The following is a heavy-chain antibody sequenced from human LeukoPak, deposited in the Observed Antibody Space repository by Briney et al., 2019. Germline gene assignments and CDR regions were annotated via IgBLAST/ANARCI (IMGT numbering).Heavy chain of an antibody. CDR1: GGSISSYY. CDR3: AGFYDYEWFDP. V-gene: IGHV4-59*12. J-gene: IGHJ5*02. CDR2: IYYSGST. D-gene: IGHD3-16*01. Sequence: SETLSLTCTVSGGSISSYYWSWIRQPPGKGLEWIGYIYYSGSTNYNPSLKSRVTMSVDTSKNQFSLKLSSVTAADTAVYYCAGFYDYEWFDPWGQGTLVTVSS.